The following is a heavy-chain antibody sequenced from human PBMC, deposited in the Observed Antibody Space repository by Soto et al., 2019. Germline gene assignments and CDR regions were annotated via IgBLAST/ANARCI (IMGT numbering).Heavy chain of an antibody. CDR1: GGTFSSYA. CDR3: ASPRVVAATGYYYYGMEV. Sequence: GASVKVSCKASGGTFSSYAISWVRQAPGQGLEWMGGIIPIFGTANYAQKFQGRVTITADESTSTAYMELSSLRSEDTAVYYCASPRVVAATGYYYYGMEVWGQGKTVTVS. J-gene: IGHJ6*02. CDR2: IIPIFGTA. V-gene: IGHV1-69*13. D-gene: IGHD2-15*01.